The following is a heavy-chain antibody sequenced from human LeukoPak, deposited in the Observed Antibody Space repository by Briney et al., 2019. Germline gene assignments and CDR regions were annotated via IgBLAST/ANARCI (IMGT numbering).Heavy chain of an antibody. CDR1: GFTFSSYG. Sequence: GGSLRLSCAASGFTFSSYGMHWVRQAPGKGLEWVAFIRYDGSNKYYADSVKGRFTISRDNSKNTLYLQMNSLRAEDTAVYYCAKGVPYYDFWSGGGVDYWGQGTLVTVSS. CDR2: IRYDGSNK. V-gene: IGHV3-30*02. D-gene: IGHD3-3*01. CDR3: AKGVPYYDFWSGGGVDY. J-gene: IGHJ4*02.